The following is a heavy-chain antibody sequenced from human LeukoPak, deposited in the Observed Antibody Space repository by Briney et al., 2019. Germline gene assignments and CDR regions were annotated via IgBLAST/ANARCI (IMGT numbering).Heavy chain of an antibody. Sequence: SETLSLTCTVSGGSISSYYWSWIRQPPGKGLEWIGYIYYSGSTNYNPSLKSRVTMSVDTSKNQFSLKLNSVTAADTAVYYCARVTELRRLAYYYYYMDVWGKGTTVTVSS. D-gene: IGHD1-7*01. J-gene: IGHJ6*03. CDR3: ARVTELRRLAYYYYYMDV. CDR2: IYYSGST. CDR1: GGSISSYY. V-gene: IGHV4-59*12.